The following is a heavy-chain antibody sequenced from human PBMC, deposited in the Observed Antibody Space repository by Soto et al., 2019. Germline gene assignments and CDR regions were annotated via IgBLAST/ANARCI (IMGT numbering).Heavy chain of an antibody. Sequence: GGSLRVSCAASGFTFVGYGGNWVRQAPGKGLEWVSSISSTSSYIYYADSVKGRFTLSRDNAKNSLYLQMNSLRAEDTAVYYCARGWATEYFQHWGQGTLVTVSS. CDR1: GFTFVGYG. V-gene: IGHV3-21*01. D-gene: IGHD5-12*01. J-gene: IGHJ1*01. CDR2: ISSTSSYI. CDR3: ARGWATEYFQH.